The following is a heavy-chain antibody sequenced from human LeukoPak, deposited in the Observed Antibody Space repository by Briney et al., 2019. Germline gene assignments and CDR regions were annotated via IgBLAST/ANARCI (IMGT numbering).Heavy chain of an antibody. CDR3: ARDSPRGHIGDP. V-gene: IGHV4-59*02. J-gene: IGHJ5*02. CDR1: GGSVSDDY. Sequence: SETLSLNCTVSGGSVSDDYWSWIRQPPGKGLEWVGHISSSGRTNYKPSLKSRVTISADTSRNQLSLQLHSVTAADTALYYCARDSPRGHIGDPWGPGTLVTVSS. CDR2: ISSSGRT. D-gene: IGHD3-10*01.